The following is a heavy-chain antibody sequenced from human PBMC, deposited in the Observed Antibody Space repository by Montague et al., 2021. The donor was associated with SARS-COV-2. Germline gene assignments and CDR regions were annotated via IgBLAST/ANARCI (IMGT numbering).Heavy chain of an antibody. Sequence: TLSLTCTVSGGSISSGSYYWSWIRQPAGKVLEWIGRISISGSTNYNPSLKSRVTISVDTSKNQFSLKLSSVTAADTAVYYCARDIAVAGLFDYWGQGTLVTVSS. D-gene: IGHD6-19*01. CDR2: ISISGST. J-gene: IGHJ4*02. CDR3: ARDIAVAGLFDY. V-gene: IGHV4-61*02. CDR1: GGSISSGSYY.